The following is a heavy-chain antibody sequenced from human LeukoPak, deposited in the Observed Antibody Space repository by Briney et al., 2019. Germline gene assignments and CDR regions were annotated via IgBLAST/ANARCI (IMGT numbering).Heavy chain of an antibody. CDR3: AKDGAWLRFDD. J-gene: IGHJ4*02. CDR2: ISYDGSNK. V-gene: IGHV3-30*18. CDR1: GFTFSSYG. Sequence: GGSLRLSCAASGFTFSSYGMHWVRQAPGKGLEWVAVISYDGSNKYYADSVKGRFTISRDNSKNTLYLQMDSLRAEDTAVYYCAKDGAWLRFDDWGQGILVTVSS. D-gene: IGHD5-12*01.